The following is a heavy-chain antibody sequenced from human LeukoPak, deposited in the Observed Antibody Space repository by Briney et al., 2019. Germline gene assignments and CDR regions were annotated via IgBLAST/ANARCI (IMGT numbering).Heavy chain of an antibody. CDR3: ARDGNWGSWYFDL. Sequence: ASVKVSCKASGGSFSSYGISWVRQAPGQGLEWMGRIIPIFGTTNYAQKFQGRVTITTDESTSRADMELSSLRSEDTAVYYCARDGNWGSWYFDLWGRGTLVTVSS. CDR2: IIPIFGTT. D-gene: IGHD7-27*01. V-gene: IGHV1-69*05. CDR1: GGSFSSYG. J-gene: IGHJ2*01.